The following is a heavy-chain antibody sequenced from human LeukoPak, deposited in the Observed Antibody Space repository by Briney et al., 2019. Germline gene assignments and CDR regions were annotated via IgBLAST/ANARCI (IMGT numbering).Heavy chain of an antibody. CDR2: MYHSGTT. J-gene: IGHJ4*02. D-gene: IGHD5-18*01. CDR3: ARERYHGYSYGFVLDS. V-gene: IGHV4-4*07. Sequence: PSETLSLTCTVSGGSMNTYYWTWLRQPAGKGLEWLGRMYHSGTTNYNSPLYNPSLSSRVTMSVDGAKNQFSLRLKSVTTADTAIYFCARERYHGYSYGFVLDSWGQGSLVTVSS. CDR1: GGSMNTYY.